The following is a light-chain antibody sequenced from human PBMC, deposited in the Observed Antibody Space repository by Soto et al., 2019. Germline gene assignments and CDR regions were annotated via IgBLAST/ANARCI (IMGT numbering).Light chain of an antibody. CDR2: DAS. J-gene: IGKJ3*01. V-gene: IGKV1-33*01. Sequence: DIQMTQSPSSLSASVGDRVTITCQASQDISNYLNWYQQKPGKAPKLLIYDASNLETGVPSRFIGRESGTDFTFTISSLQPEDIATYYCQQYDNLPPFTFGPGNKVDIK. CDR3: QQYDNLPPFT. CDR1: QDISNY.